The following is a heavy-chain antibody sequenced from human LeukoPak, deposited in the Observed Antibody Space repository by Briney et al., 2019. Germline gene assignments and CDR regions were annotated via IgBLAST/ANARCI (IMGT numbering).Heavy chain of an antibody. V-gene: IGHV1-2*02. CDR1: GYTFTGYY. CDR2: INPNSGGT. CDR3: ARARPGYCSSTSCYSFDY. Sequence: GASVKVSCKASGYTFTGYYMHWVRQAPGQGLEWMGWINPNSGGTNYAQKFQGRVTMTRDTSISTAYMELSRLRSDDTAVYYCARARPGYCSSTSCYSFDYWGQGTLVTVSS. D-gene: IGHD2-2*03. J-gene: IGHJ4*02.